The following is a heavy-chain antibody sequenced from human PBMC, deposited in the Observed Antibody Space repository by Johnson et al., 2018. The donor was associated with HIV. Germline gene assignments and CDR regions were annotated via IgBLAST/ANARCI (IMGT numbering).Heavy chain of an antibody. V-gene: IGHV3-9*01. CDR2: ISWNSGSI. CDR3: AKVRERPVTTRSDAFDI. J-gene: IGHJ3*02. CDR1: GFTFADFA. Sequence: VQLVESGGVVVQPGGSLRLSCVASGFTFADFAMHWVRQAPGKGLEWVSGISWNSGSIGYAESVKGRFTISRDNSNNTLYLQMNSLRTEDTAVYYCAKVRERPVTTRSDAFDIWGQGTMVTVSS. D-gene: IGHD4-17*01.